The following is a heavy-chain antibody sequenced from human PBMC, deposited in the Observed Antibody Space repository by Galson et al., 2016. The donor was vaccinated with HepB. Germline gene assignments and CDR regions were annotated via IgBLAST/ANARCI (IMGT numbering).Heavy chain of an antibody. CDR1: GFTFSSYS. V-gene: IGHV3-21*01. J-gene: IGHJ4*02. Sequence: SLRLSCAASGFTFSSYSMNWVRQAPGKGLAWVSSISSSSSYIYYADSVKGRFTISRDNAKNSLYLQMNSLRAEYTAVYYCARAVSWDYGDYAGYWGQGTLVTVSS. CDR3: ARAVSWDYGDYAGY. CDR2: ISSSSSYI. D-gene: IGHD4-17*01.